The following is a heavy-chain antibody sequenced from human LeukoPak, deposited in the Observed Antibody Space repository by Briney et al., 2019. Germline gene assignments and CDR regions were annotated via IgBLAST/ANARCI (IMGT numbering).Heavy chain of an antibody. J-gene: IGHJ4*02. D-gene: IGHD2-15*01. CDR2: IWYDGSNK. CDR1: GFTFSSHG. Sequence: GGSLRLSCAASGFTFSSHGMHWVRQAPGKGLEWVAVIWYDGSNKYYADSVKGRFTISRDNSKNTLYLQMDSLRAEDTAVYYCARGSIAVVVAATPYDCWGQGTLVTVSS. CDR3: ARGSIAVVVAATPYDC. V-gene: IGHV3-33*01.